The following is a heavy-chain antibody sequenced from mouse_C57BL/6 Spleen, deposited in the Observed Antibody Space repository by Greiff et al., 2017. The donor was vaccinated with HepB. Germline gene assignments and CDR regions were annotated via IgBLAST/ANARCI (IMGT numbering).Heavy chain of an antibody. V-gene: IGHV1-82*01. CDR2: IYPGDGDT. CDR3: ARANWDEDFDV. D-gene: IGHD4-1*01. J-gene: IGHJ1*03. CDR1: GYAFSSSW. Sequence: QVQLKESGPELVKPGASVKISCKASGYAFSSSWMNWVKQRPGKGLEWIGRIYPGDGDTNYNGKFKGKATLTADKSSSTAYMQLSSLTSEDSAVYFCARANWDEDFDVWGTGTTVTVSS.